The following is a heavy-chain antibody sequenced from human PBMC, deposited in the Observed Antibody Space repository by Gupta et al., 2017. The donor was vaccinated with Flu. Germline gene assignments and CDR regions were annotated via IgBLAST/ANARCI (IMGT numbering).Heavy chain of an antibody. Sequence: WIRQPPGKGLEWIGYIYYSGYTNYNPSLKSRVTISVDTSKNQLSLMLSSVTAADTAVYYCAREGDPYSSSWFSWFDPWGQGTLVTVSS. CDR3: AREGDPYSSSWFSWFDP. D-gene: IGHD6-13*01. J-gene: IGHJ5*02. CDR2: IYYSGYT. V-gene: IGHV4-59*01.